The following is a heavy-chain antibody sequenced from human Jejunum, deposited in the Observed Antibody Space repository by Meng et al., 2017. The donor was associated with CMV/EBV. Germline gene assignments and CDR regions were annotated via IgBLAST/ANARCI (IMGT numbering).Heavy chain of an antibody. CDR3: ARGTWAAVPSDY. Sequence: TFSVGSVSSVSYYWSWIRQPPGKGLKFIGYIYYNGNTNYNPSLMRRVTISLDTSQNHFSLKLTSVTAADTAVYYCARGTWAAVPSDYWGQGFLVTVSS. D-gene: IGHD1-1*01. V-gene: IGHV4-61*03. J-gene: IGHJ4*02. CDR2: IYYNGNT. CDR1: VGSVSSVSYY.